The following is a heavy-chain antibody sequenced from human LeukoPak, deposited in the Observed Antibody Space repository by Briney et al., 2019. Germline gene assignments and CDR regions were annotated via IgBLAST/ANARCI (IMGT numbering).Heavy chain of an antibody. CDR3: ARHWV. Sequence: GGSLRLSCAASGFDVSSNYMSWVRQAPGKGLEWVSTISRSGGNTYYADSVKGRFTISRDNSKNTLSLQMNNLRVDDAAVYYCARHWVWGQGTLVTVSS. CDR1: GFDVSSNY. V-gene: IGHV3-53*01. D-gene: IGHD3-16*01. CDR2: ISRSGGNT. J-gene: IGHJ4*02.